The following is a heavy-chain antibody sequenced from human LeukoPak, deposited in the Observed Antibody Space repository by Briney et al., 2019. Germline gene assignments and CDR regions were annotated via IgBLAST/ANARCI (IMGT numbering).Heavy chain of an antibody. CDR2: ISGSGSTI. CDR1: EFTIRDHY. D-gene: IGHD6-6*01. CDR3: ARAGRRLLFLDS. J-gene: IGHJ4*02. Sequence: GGSLRLSCADSEFTIRDHYVSWIRQAPGKELEWVSYISGSGSTIYYGDSVKGRFTISRDDAKKSVYLQMNSLRAEDTAVYYCARAGRRLLFLDSWGLGTPVAVSS. V-gene: IGHV3-11*04.